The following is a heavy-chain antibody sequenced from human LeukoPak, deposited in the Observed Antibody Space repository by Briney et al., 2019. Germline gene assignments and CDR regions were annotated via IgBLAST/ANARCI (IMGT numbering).Heavy chain of an antibody. D-gene: IGHD2-2*01. V-gene: IGHV3-23*01. CDR2: ISGSGAGT. J-gene: IGHJ4*02. CDR1: GFTFSTYD. CDR3: AKDLIQPGHYLDY. Sequence: PGGSLRLSCAAPGFTFSTYDMSWVRQAPGKGLERVSVISGSGAGTNYADSVKGRFTISRDNSKNTLYLQMNSLRAEDTALYYCAKDLIQPGHYLDYWGQGALVTVSS.